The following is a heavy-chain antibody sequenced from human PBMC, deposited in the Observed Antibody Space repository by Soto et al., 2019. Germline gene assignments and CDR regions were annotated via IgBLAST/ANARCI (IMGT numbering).Heavy chain of an antibody. J-gene: IGHJ3*01. CDR2: TYYRSKWYN. D-gene: IGHD3-16*02. CDR1: GDSVSSNSAA. CDR3: ARDSGGLRLGESSLYGEKDSFDV. Sequence: SQTLSLTCAISGDSVSSNSAAWNWIRQSPSRGLEWLGRTYYRSKWYNDYAVSVKSRITINPDTSKNQFSLQLNSVTPADTAVYYCARDSGGLRLGESSLYGEKDSFDVWDQGTLVTVSS. V-gene: IGHV6-1*01.